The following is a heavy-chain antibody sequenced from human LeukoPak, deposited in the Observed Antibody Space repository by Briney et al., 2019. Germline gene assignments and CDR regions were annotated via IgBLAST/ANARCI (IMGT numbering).Heavy chain of an antibody. CDR2: FDPEDGET. CDR3: AAYYGSGNDLDY. CDR1: GYTLTELS. D-gene: IGHD3-10*01. V-gene: IGHV1-24*01. J-gene: IGHJ4*02. Sequence: ASVKVSCKVSGYTLTELSMHWVRQAPGKGLEWMGGFDPEDGETIYAQKFQGRVTMTEDTSTDTAYMELSSLRSEDTAVYYCAAYYGSGNDLDYWGQGTLVTVPS.